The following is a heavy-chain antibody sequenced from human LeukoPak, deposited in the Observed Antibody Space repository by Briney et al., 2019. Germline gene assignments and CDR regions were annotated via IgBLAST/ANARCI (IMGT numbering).Heavy chain of an antibody. D-gene: IGHD3-9*01. J-gene: IGHJ4*02. Sequence: ASVKVSCKASGYIFTTYFIHWVRQAPGQGLEWMGWINPNNGDTNYVQKFQGRVTITRDTSISTAYMDLTRLRSDDTAVYYCAREGGYDILTGYQDYWGQGTLVTVSS. CDR2: INPNNGDT. CDR1: GYIFTTYF. CDR3: AREGGYDILTGYQDY. V-gene: IGHV1-2*02.